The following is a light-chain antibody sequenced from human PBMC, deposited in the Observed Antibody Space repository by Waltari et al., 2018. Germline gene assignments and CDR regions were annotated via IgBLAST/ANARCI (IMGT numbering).Light chain of an antibody. J-gene: IGLJ3*02. CDR2: AND. CDR1: SSNTATHYF. Sequence: QSVLTQPPSVSAAPGQRVTIPCTGGSSNTATHYFVHWDQQLPGPAPKLLISANDSRPSGVPDRFSGSKSGTSASLAITGLQAEDEADYYCQSYDSSLRAVVFGGGTKLTVL. V-gene: IGLV1-40*01. CDR3: QSYDSSLRAVV.